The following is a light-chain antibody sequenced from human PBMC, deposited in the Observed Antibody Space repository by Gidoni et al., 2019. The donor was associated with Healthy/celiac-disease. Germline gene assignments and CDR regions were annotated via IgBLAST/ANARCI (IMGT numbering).Light chain of an antibody. Sequence: QSALTQPRSVYGSPGQSVTISCTGTRSDVGGYNYVSWYQQHPGKAPKLMIYDVSKRPSGVPDRFSGSKSGNTASLTISGLQAEDESDYYCCSYAGSYTYVFGTGTNVTVL. CDR3: CSYAGSYTYV. CDR1: RSDVGGYNY. V-gene: IGLV2-11*01. CDR2: DVS. J-gene: IGLJ1*01.